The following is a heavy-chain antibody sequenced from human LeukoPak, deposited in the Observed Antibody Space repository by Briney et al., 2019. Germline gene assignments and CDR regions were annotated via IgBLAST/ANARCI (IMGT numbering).Heavy chain of an antibody. J-gene: IGHJ6*03. V-gene: IGHV4-34*01. CDR1: GGSFSGYY. D-gene: IGHD7-27*01. CDR3: ARELGIVYYYMDV. CDR2: INHSGST. Sequence: SETLSLTCAVYGGSFSGYYWSWIRQPPGKGLEWIGEINHSGSTNYNPSLKSRVTISVDTSKNQFSLKLSSVTAGNTAVYYCARELGIVYYYMDVWGKGTTVTVSS.